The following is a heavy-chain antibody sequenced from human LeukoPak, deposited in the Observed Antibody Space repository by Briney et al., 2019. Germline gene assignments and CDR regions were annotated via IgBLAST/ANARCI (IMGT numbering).Heavy chain of an antibody. V-gene: IGHV3-23*01. CDR2: ISGSGGST. CDR1: GFLFNNYR. Sequence: GGSLRLSCAGSGFLFNNYRMNWVRQAPGKGLEWVSAISGSGGSTYYADSVKGRFTISRDNSKNTLYLQMNSLRAEDTAVYYCAKWGYGPTWEGDYWGQGTLVTVSS. D-gene: IGHD1-26*01. CDR3: AKWGYGPTWEGDY. J-gene: IGHJ4*02.